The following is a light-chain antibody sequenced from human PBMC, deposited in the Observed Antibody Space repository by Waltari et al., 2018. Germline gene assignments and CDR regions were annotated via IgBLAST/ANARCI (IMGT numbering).Light chain of an antibody. CDR3: QHHFRLPAT. CDR1: QSISRY. V-gene: IGKV3-20*01. CDR2: GAS. Sequence: IMLTQSLGTLSLSPGERATLSCRASQSISRYLAWYQQKPGQAPRLLIYGASTRATGIPDMFSGSGSGTDFSLTISGLEPEDSAVYYCQHHFRLPATFGQGTKVEIK. J-gene: IGKJ1*01.